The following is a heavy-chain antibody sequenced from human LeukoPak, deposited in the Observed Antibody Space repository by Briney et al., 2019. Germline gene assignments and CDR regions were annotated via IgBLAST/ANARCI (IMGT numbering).Heavy chain of an antibody. D-gene: IGHD1-26*01. Sequence: ASVKVSCKASGYTFTYFYIHWVRQAPGQGLEWMGWINPNSGGTNYAQKFQGRVTMTRDTSISTAYMDLSRLRSDDTAVYYCARDLRVMRLGATGRWGQGTLVTVSS. CDR3: ARDLRVMRLGATGR. CDR1: GYTFTYFY. V-gene: IGHV1-2*02. J-gene: IGHJ1*01. CDR2: INPNSGGT.